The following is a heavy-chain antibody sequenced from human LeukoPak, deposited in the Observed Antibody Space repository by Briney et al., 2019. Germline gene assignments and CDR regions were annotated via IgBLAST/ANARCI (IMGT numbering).Heavy chain of an antibody. D-gene: IGHD5-18*01. CDR3: AGLYSYGYEDAFDI. V-gene: IGHV1-2*02. Sequence: GASAKISCKASGYTFTGYYMHWVRQAPGQGLEWMGWINPNSGGTNYAQKFQGRVTMTRDTSISTAYMELSRLRSDDTAVYYCAGLYSYGYEDAFDIWGQGTMVTVSS. CDR1: GYTFTGYY. J-gene: IGHJ3*02. CDR2: INPNSGGT.